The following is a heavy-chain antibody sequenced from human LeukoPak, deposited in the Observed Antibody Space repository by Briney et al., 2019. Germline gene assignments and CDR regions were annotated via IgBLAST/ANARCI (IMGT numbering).Heavy chain of an antibody. CDR3: ARGSSGSWYAIAVKSPFDY. CDR2: ISSSGSTI. Sequence: GGSLRLSCAASGFTFSNYYMSWIRQAPGKGLEWVSYISSSGSTIYYADSVKGRFTISRDNAKNSLYLQMNSLRAEDTAVYYCARGSSGSWYAIAVKSPFDYWGQGTLVTVSS. CDR1: GFTFSNYY. V-gene: IGHV3-11*04. D-gene: IGHD6-13*01. J-gene: IGHJ4*02.